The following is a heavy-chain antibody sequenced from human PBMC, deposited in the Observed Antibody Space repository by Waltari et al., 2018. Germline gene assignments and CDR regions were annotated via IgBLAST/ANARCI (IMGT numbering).Heavy chain of an antibody. J-gene: IGHJ5*01. D-gene: IGHD3-16*01. Sequence: EVQLLESGGGLIQPGGSLRLSCAASGFTFDTSAMSWVRQAPGKGLGWVSGINAVGQETYYADSVKGRLTISRNNSNNTLQLQMSSLRAEDTAVYFCAKWTTTRRYASPMWFDSWGHGTLVIVSS. CDR1: GFTFDTSA. V-gene: IGHV3-23*01. CDR3: AKWTTTRRYASPMWFDS. CDR2: INAVGQET.